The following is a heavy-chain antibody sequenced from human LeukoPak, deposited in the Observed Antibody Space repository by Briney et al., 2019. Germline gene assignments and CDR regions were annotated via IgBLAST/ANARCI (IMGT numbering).Heavy chain of an antibody. Sequence: GGSLRLSCAASGFTFSSYWMSWVRQAPGKGLEWVANIKQDGSEKYYVDSVKGRFTISRDNAKNSLYLQMNSLRAEDTAVYYCARVSGDFWSGNWFDPWGQGTLVTVSS. J-gene: IGHJ5*02. CDR1: GFTFSSYW. CDR2: IKQDGSEK. D-gene: IGHD3-3*01. V-gene: IGHV3-7*01. CDR3: ARVSGDFWSGNWFDP.